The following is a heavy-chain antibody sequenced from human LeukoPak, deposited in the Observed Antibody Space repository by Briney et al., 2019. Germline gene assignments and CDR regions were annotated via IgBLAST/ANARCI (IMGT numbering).Heavy chain of an antibody. Sequence: ETLSLTCTVSGGSVSSGSYYWSWIRQPPGKGLEWIGYIYYSGSTNYNPSLKSRVTISVDTSKNRFSLKLSSVTAADTAVYYCARYCSSTSCRWRWFDPWGQGTLVTVSS. J-gene: IGHJ5*02. CDR3: ARYCSSTSCRWRWFDP. CDR2: IYYSGST. V-gene: IGHV4-61*01. D-gene: IGHD2-2*01. CDR1: GGSVSSGSYY.